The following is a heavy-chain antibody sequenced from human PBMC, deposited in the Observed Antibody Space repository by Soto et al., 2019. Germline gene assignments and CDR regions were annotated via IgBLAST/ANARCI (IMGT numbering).Heavy chain of an antibody. CDR1: GFTFSSYA. J-gene: IGHJ2*01. D-gene: IGHD4-4*01. CDR2: ISYDGSNK. Sequence: QVQLVESGGGVVQPGRSLRLSCAASGFTFSSYAMHWVRQAPGKGLEWVAVISYDGSNKYYADSVKGRFTISRDNSKNTLYLQMNSLRAEDTAVYYCARDRGPTVTTFRPGLGRSYWYFDLWGRGTLVTVSS. V-gene: IGHV3-30-3*01. CDR3: ARDRGPTVTTFRPGLGRSYWYFDL.